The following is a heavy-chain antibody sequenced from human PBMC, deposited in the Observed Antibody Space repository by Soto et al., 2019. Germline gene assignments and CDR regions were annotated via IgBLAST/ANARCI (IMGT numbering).Heavy chain of an antibody. V-gene: IGHV1-2*02. Sequence: GASVKVSCKASGYTFTGYYMHWVRQAPGQGLEWMGWINPNSGGTNYAQKFQGRFTISKDNSKNTLYLDMNSLRVEDTAVYYCVRGSSFGSGRYYNLGFFAPWGQGTQVTVSS. CDR3: VRGSSFGSGRYYNLGFFAP. D-gene: IGHD3-10*01. CDR2: INPNSGGT. J-gene: IGHJ5*02. CDR1: GYTFTGYY.